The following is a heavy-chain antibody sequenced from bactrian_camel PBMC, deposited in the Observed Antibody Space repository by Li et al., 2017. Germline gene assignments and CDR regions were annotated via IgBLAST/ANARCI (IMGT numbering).Heavy chain of an antibody. Sequence: VQLVESGGGSVQPGGSLILSCAASGFDFSAASMSWVRQAPGKEQEFVSVISASGASTSYADSVKGRSTISRDNARRTLHLQLNKLNTEDTATHYCVKLRWFNGASFLDTSAISEKGQGTQVTVS. CDR2: ISASGAST. CDR1: GFDFSAAS. V-gene: IGHV3-1*01. J-gene: IGHJ4*01. D-gene: IGHD2*01.